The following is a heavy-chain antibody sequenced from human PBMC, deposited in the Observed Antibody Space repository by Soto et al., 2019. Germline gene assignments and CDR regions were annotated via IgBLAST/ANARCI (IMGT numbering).Heavy chain of an antibody. J-gene: IGHJ4*02. CDR1: GFTFGDYA. CDR3: TRDRRLQLAPGCLFDY. Sequence: GGSLRLSCTASGFTFGDYAMSWFRQAPGKGLEWVGFIRSKAYGGTTEYAASVKGRFTISRDDSKSIAYLQMNSLKTEDTAVYYCTRDRRLQLAPGCLFDYWGQGTLVTVSS. CDR2: IRSKAYGGTT. D-gene: IGHD6-13*01. V-gene: IGHV3-49*03.